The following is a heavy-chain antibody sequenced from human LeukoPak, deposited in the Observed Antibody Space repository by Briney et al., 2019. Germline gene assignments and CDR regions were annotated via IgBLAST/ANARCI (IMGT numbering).Heavy chain of an antibody. V-gene: IGHV5-51*01. CDR1: GYSFTNNW. CDR2: IYPSDSNT. Sequence: GESLKISCKGSGYSFTNNWIGWVRQVPGKGLEWVAIIYPSDSNTKYSPSFQGQVTISADKSISTAYLQWKSLKASDTAMYYCTRHGYYYGSGGYYNPWDYWGQGTLVTVSS. CDR3: TRHGYYYGSGGYYNPWDY. D-gene: IGHD3-10*01. J-gene: IGHJ4*02.